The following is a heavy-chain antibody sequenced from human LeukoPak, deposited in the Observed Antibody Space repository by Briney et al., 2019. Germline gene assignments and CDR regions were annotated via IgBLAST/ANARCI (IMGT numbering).Heavy chain of an antibody. V-gene: IGHV1-24*01. CDR2: FDPEDGET. J-gene: IGHJ4*02. CDR1: GYTLTELS. CDR3: ARGGLTGYYFDY. Sequence: ASVKVSCKVSGYTLTELSMHWVRQAPGKGLVWMGGFDPEDGETIYAQKFQGRVTMTEDTSTDTAYMELSSLRSEDTAVYYCARGGLTGYYFDYWGQGTLVTVSS. D-gene: IGHD7-27*01.